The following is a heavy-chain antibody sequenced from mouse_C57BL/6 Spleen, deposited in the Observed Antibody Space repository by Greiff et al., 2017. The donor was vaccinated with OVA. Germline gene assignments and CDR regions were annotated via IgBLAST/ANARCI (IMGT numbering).Heavy chain of an antibody. CDR2: IYPGSGST. J-gene: IGHJ2*01. CDR3: AKVHWDGDYFDY. V-gene: IGHV1-55*01. Sequence: QVQLKQPGAELVKPGASVKMSCKASGYTFTSYWITWVKQRPGQGLEWIGDIYPGSGSTNYNEKFKSKATLTVDTSSSTAYMQLSSLTSEDSAVYYCAKVHWDGDYFDYWGQGTTLTVSS. CDR1: GYTFTSYW. D-gene: IGHD4-1*01.